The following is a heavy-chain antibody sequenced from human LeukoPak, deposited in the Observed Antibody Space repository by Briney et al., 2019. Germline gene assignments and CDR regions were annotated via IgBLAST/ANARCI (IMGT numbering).Heavy chain of an antibody. CDR1: GFTISSYS. V-gene: IGHV3-21*01. D-gene: IGHD3-3*01. Sequence: GGSLRLSCGASGFTISSYSMNWVRQAPGKGLEWVSSISSGSRYKYYADSVKGRFTISRDNTKNSLYLQMNSLRAEDTAVYYCATPAHLYDFWTLFDHWGQGTLVTVSS. J-gene: IGHJ4*02. CDR3: ATPAHLYDFWTLFDH. CDR2: ISSGSRYK.